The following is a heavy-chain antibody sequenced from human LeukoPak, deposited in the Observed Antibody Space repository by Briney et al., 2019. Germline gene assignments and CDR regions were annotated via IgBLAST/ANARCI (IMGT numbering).Heavy chain of an antibody. CDR2: INYIGSS. CDR3: SSAFNVMTDAFDI. V-gene: IGHV4-59*01. Sequence: SETLSLTCTVSGGPFNSYYWSWFRQPPGKGLEWVGNINYIGSSNSNPSLESRVTLLIDTSKNQFSLKLSSVTAADTAVYYCSSAFNVMTDAFDIWGQGTKVTVSS. CDR1: GGPFNSYY. J-gene: IGHJ3*02. D-gene: IGHD2-21*01.